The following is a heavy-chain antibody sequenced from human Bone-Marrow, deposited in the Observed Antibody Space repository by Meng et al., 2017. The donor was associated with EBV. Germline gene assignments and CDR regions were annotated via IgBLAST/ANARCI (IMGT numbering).Heavy chain of an antibody. CDR2: ISSSSSYI. V-gene: IGHV3-21*01. Sequence: EVQLVESGGXLVKPGGSLSLYCAASGSIFSSYSMNWVRQAPGKGLEWVSSISSSSSYIYYADSVKGRFTISRDNAKNSLYLQMNSLRAEDTAVYYCARDKVAAAGTGDYWGQGTLVTVSS. CDR3: ARDKVAAAGTGDY. CDR1: GSIFSSYS. J-gene: IGHJ4*02. D-gene: IGHD6-13*01.